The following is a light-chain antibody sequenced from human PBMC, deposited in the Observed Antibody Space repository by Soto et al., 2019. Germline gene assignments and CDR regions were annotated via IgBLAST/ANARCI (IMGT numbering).Light chain of an antibody. CDR3: SSYTGSKTYV. Sequence: QSVRAQPASVSGSPGQSSTISCTGTSSYVGGYDFVSWYQQHPGKAPKLMISDVSNRPSWGSNRFSGSKSGNTASLTISVLPAEDEADYYSSSYTGSKTYVFRTGTKVTVL. CDR1: SSYVGGYDF. J-gene: IGLJ1*01. V-gene: IGLV2-14*01. CDR2: DVS.